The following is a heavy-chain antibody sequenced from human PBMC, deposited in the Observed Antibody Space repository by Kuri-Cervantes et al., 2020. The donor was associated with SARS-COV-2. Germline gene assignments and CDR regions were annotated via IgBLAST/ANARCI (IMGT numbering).Heavy chain of an antibody. D-gene: IGHD5-18*01. CDR3: ARVSWMQLWHRYFDN. CDR1: GGSISSHY. CDR2: IYTTGST. Sequence: SETLSLTCTVSGGSISSHYWSWTRQPAGKGPEWIGHIYTTGSTDYNPSLKSRVSISLDKSKSQFSLKLSSVTASDTAVYYCARVSWMQLWHRYFDNWGQGTLVTVSS. J-gene: IGHJ4*02. V-gene: IGHV4-4*09.